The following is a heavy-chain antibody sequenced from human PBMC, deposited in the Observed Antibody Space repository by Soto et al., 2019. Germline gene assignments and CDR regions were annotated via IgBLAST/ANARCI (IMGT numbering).Heavy chain of an antibody. J-gene: IGHJ4*02. Sequence: ASVKVSCKDSGYNFIAYYMHWVRQAPGQGFEWMGRISPKSGGTNYAQKFQGRVTMTWDTSLNTAYMELSSLISEDTAVYYCARPPGYISDWYYFDLWGQGTLVTVSS. CDR2: ISPKSGGT. V-gene: IGHV1-2*02. D-gene: IGHD3-9*01. CDR1: GYNFIAYY. CDR3: ARPPGYISDWYYFDL.